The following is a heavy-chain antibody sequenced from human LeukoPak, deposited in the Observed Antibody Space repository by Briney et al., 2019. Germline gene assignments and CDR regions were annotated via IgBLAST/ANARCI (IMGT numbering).Heavy chain of an antibody. CDR3: ARDRQQLVPHED. CDR2: ISSSGSTI. CDR1: GFTFSDYY. J-gene: IGHJ4*02. V-gene: IGHV3-11*01. D-gene: IGHD6-13*01. Sequence: PGGSLRLSCAASGFTFSDYYMSWIRQAPGKGLEWVSYISSSGSTIYYADSVKGRFTISRDNAKNSLYLQMNSLRAEDTAVYYYARDRQQLVPHEDWGQGTLVTVSS.